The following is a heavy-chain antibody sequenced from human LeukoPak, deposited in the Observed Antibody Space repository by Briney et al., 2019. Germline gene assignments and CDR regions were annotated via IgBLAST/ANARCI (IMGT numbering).Heavy chain of an antibody. CDR1: GYTFTSSD. CDR2: MNPNSGNT. CDR3: ARALLSPAASGWGYYYYMDV. V-gene: IGHV1-8*01. J-gene: IGHJ6*03. Sequence: GASVKVSCKASGYTFTSSDINWVRQATGQGLEWMGWMNPNSGNTGYAQKFQGRVTMTRNTSISTAYMELSSLRSEDTAVYYCARALLSPAASGWGYYYYMDVWGKGTTVTVSS. D-gene: IGHD3-3*01.